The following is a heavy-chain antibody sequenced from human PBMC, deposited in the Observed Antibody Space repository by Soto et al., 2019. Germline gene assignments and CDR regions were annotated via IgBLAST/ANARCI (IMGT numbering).Heavy chain of an antibody. CDR2: INPTGGPT. V-gene: IGHV1-46*01. CDR1: GYTFAFYF. J-gene: IGHJ4*02. CDR3: TRAEEMATIRFEH. Sequence: GASVKVSCKASGYTFAFYFIHWVRQAPGHGLEWMGTINPTGGPTSYAQKFQGRVTMTRDTSTNTVYMELTSLTYDDTAVYYCTRAEEMATIRFEHWGQGTRVTVSS.